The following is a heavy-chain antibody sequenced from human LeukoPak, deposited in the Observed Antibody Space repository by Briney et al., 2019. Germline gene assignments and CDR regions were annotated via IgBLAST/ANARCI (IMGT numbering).Heavy chain of an antibody. CDR1: GFTFSSYG. J-gene: IGHJ6*02. Sequence: GGSLRLSCAASGFTFSSYGMSWVRQAPGKGLEGVSFISNSGGSTSYADSVKDRFTISRDNSKNTLYLQMNSLRAEDTAVYYCAKGRISGYDTYYYYYAMDVWGQGTTVTVSS. CDR2: ISNSGGST. D-gene: IGHD5-12*01. V-gene: IGHV3-23*01. CDR3: AKGRISGYDTYYYYYAMDV.